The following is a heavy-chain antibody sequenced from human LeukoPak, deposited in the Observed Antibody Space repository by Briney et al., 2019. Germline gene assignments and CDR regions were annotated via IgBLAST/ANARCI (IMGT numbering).Heavy chain of an antibody. CDR1: GYTFTSYG. D-gene: IGHD3-22*01. J-gene: IGHJ4*02. CDR3: TRDSHDYYYDSSGYYLDY. Sequence: GASVKVSCKASGYTFTSYGISWVRQAPGQGLEWMGWISAYNGNTNYAQKLQGRVTMTTDTSTSTAYMELRSLRSDDTAVYYCTRDSHDYYYDSSGYYLDYWGQGTLVTVSS. V-gene: IGHV1-18*01. CDR2: ISAYNGNT.